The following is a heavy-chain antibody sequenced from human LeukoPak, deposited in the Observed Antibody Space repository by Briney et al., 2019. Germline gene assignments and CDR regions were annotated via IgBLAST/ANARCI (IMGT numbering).Heavy chain of an antibody. CDR3: ARQKWNDFWGWNLGGAYYMDV. CDR2: IKQDGSEK. J-gene: IGHJ6*03. D-gene: IGHD3-3*01. V-gene: IGHV3-7*01. CDR1: GFTFSSYW. Sequence: GGSLRLSCAASGFTFSSYWMSWVRQAPGKGLEWVANIKQDGSEKYYVDSVKGRFTISRDNAKNSLYLQMNSLRAEDTAVYYCARQKWNDFWGWNLGGAYYMDVWGKGTTVTVSS.